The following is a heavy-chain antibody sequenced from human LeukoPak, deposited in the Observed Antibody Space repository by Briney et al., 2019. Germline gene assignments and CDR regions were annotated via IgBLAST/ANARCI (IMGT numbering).Heavy chain of an antibody. J-gene: IGHJ4*02. CDR3: AKAPYITYSDY. D-gene: IGHD3-10*01. V-gene: IGHV3-30-3*01. CDR1: GFTFSSYA. CDR2: ISYDGSNK. Sequence: GGSLRLSCAASGFTFSSYAMHWVRQAPGKGLEWVAVISYDGSNKYYADSVEGRFTISRDNSKNTLYLQMNSLRAEDTAVYYCAKAPYITYSDYWGQGTLVTVSS.